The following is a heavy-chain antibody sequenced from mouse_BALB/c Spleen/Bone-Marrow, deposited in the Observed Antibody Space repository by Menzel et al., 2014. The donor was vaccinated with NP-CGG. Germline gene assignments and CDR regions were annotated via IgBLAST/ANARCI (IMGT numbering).Heavy chain of an antibody. V-gene: IGHV1-61*01. D-gene: IGHD4-1*01. CDR1: GYTFTSYW. CDR2: IEPSDSGT. Sequence: VHLVESGAELVRPGASVKLSCKASGYTFTSYWMNWVRQRPGQGLEWIGIIEPSDSGTHYNQTFKDKATLTVDKSSNTAHMQLSSLTSEDSAVYYCARNWAFDYWGQGTILTVSS. J-gene: IGHJ2*01. CDR3: ARNWAFDY.